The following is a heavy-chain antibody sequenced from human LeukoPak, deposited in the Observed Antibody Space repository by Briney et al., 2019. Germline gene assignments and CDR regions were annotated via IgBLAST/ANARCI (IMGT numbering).Heavy chain of an antibody. Sequence: GGSLRLSCAASGFTFSSYSMNWVRQAPGKGLEWVSSISSSSSYIYYADSVKGRFTISRDNAKNSLYLQMNSLRAEDTAACASGVGLYNWNYFDYWGQGTLVTVSS. J-gene: IGHJ4*02. CDR1: GFTFSSYS. V-gene: IGHV3-21*01. D-gene: IGHD1-20*01. CDR2: ISSSSSYI. CDR3: GVGLYNWNYFDY.